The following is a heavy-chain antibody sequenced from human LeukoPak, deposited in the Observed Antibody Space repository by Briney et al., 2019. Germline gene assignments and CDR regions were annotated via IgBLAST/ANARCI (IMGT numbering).Heavy chain of an antibody. CDR2: INPNSGGT. Sequence: ASVKVSCKASGYTFTGYYMHWVRQAPGQGLEWMGWINPNSGGTNYAQKFQGRVTMTRDTSISTAYMELSRLRSDDTAVYYCARGSPIVVVTAISQPFDYWGQEPWSPSPQ. D-gene: IGHD2-21*02. CDR1: GYTFTGYY. CDR3: ARGSPIVVVTAISQPFDY. J-gene: IGHJ4*01. V-gene: IGHV1-2*02.